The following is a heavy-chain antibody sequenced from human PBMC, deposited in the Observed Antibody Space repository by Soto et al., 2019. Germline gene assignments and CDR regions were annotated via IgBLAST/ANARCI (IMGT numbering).Heavy chain of an antibody. V-gene: IGHV3-53*01. CDR1: GFTVSSNY. Sequence: EVQLVESGGGLIQPGGSLRLSCAASGFTVSSNYMTWVRQAPGKGLEWVSAVYSGGSTYYADSVKGLFTISGDTSKNPQYLQMTSLRAEDTAVYYCARARSTAACFFYYWGLGTLGTVAS. CDR3: ARARSTAACFFYY. J-gene: IGHJ4*02. CDR2: VYSGGST. D-gene: IGHD6-13*01.